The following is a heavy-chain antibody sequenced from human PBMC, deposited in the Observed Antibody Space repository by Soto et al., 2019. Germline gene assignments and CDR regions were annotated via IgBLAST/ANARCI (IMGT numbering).Heavy chain of an antibody. D-gene: IGHD2-2*01. J-gene: IGHJ5*02. Sequence: PSETRSLACPVSCGSISTNYSSWNRQPAGKGLEWIGFIYYSGSTNYNPSLRSRVTRPVATSKNQFSLKLSSVTAADTAVYYWARVTRCGDRGGLDPWGQGILVTVSS. CDR2: IYYSGST. CDR1: CGSISTNY. CDR3: ARVTRCGDRGGLDP. V-gene: IGHV4-59*01.